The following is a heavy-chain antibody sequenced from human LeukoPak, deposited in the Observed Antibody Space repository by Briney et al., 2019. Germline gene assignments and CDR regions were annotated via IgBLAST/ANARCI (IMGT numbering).Heavy chain of an antibody. D-gene: IGHD2-21*02. CDR2: ISYDGSNK. Sequence: PGRSLRLSCAASGFTFSSYGMHWVRQAPGKGLEWVAVISYDGSNKYYADSVKGRFTISRDNSKNTLYLQMNSLRAEDTAVYYCAKDHVGVVTAINYRDVWGKGTTVTVSS. CDR1: GFTFSSYG. V-gene: IGHV3-30*18. J-gene: IGHJ6*03. CDR3: AKDHVGVVTAINYRDV.